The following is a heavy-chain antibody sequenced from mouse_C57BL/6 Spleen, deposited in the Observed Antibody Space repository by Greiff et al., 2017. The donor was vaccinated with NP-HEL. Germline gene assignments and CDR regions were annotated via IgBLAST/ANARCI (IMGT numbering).Heavy chain of an antibody. CDR2: IYPGSGNT. CDR3: ARTPMVTTVGYYCDY. V-gene: IGHV1-66*01. CDR1: GYSFTSYY. J-gene: IGHJ2*01. D-gene: IGHD2-2*01. Sequence: QVQLQQSGPELVKPGDSVKISCKASGYSFTSYYIHWVKQRPGQGLEWIGWIYPGSGNTKYNEKFKGKATLTSDTSSSTAYMQLSSLASEDSAVYYCARTPMVTTVGYYCDYWGQGTTLTVSS.